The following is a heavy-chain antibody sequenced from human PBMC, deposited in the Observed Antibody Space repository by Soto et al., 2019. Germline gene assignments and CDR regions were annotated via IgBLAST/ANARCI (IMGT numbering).Heavy chain of an antibody. V-gene: IGHV4-39*01. CDR1: GDSISSSNYY. CDR2: IYYSGIT. J-gene: IGHJ3*02. D-gene: IGHD7-27*01. CDR3: ASPTLGAFDI. Sequence: QLQLQESGPGLVKPSETLSLTCTVSGDSISSSNYYWGWIRQPTGKGLEWIGSIYYSGITSYNSSLKSRVTISVDTSMNQFSLRLNSVTAADTAVYYCASPTLGAFDIWGQGTMVSVSS.